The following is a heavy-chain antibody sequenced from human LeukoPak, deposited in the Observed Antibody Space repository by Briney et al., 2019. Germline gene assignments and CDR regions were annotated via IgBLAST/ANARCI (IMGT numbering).Heavy chain of an antibody. D-gene: IGHD3-3*01. J-gene: IGHJ5*02. CDR1: GASISSYY. Sequence: PSETLSLTCTVSGASISSYYWSWIRQPPGKGLEWIGYIYHSGSTNYNPSLKSRVTISVDTSKNQFSLKLNSVTAADTAVYYCARALWSSVGWFDPWGQGTLVTVSS. CDR2: IYHSGST. CDR3: ARALWSSVGWFDP. V-gene: IGHV4-59*01.